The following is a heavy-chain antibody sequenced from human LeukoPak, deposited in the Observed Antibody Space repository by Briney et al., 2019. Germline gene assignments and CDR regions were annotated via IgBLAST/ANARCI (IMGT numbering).Heavy chain of an antibody. CDR1: GGSFSNYY. D-gene: IGHD1-7*01. V-gene: IGHV4-34*01. J-gene: IGHJ6*03. CDR2: TNDSGTI. CDR3: ARRWNYGRNYYIDV. Sequence: PSETLSLTCAVYGGSFSNYYWSWIRQSPEKGLEWIGETNDSGTINYNPSLMSRVTISVDKSKNQFSLKLSSVTAADTAVYYCARRWNYGRNYYIDVWGKGATVSVSS.